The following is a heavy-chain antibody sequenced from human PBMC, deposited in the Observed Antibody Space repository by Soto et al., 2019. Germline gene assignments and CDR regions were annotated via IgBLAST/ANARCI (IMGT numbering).Heavy chain of an antibody. CDR3: ARDLWVEPELYYYGMDV. J-gene: IGHJ6*02. CDR2: IFYSGTT. D-gene: IGHD1-1*01. Sequence: SETLSLTCTVSGDSISSADYYWSWIRQTPGKGLEWIGHIFYSGTTYYNPSLKSRLTISVDTSKNHFSLRLTSVTAADTAVYYCARDLWVEPELYYYGMDVWGQGTLVTVSS. V-gene: IGHV4-30-4*01. CDR1: GDSISSADYY.